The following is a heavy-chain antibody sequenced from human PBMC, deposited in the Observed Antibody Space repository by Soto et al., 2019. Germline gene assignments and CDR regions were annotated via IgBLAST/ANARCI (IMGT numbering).Heavy chain of an antibody. CDR3: MKGAYGSRLDH. J-gene: IGHJ4*02. V-gene: IGHV3-23*05. CDR1: GFTFSTYG. CDR2: IESSPSAT. Sequence: EVQLLESGGGMVQPGESLRLSCAASGFTFSTYGMTWVRRAPGKGLQWVSSIESSPSATHYADSVKGRFTISRDNSKNTLYLQMNNLRAEDTAIYYCMKGAYGSRLDHWGQGILVTVSS. D-gene: IGHD3-10*01.